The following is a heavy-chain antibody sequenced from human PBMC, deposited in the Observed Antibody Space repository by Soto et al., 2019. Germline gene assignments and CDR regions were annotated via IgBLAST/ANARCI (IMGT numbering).Heavy chain of an antibody. CDR1: GGSISSSSYY. Sequence: SETLSLTCTVSGGSISSSSYYWGWIRQPPGKGLEWIGSIYYSGSTYYDPSLKSRVTISVDTSKNQFSLKLSSVTAADTAVYYCARRTMVRGDPFAYWGQGTLVTVS. CDR3: ARRTMVRGDPFAY. CDR2: IYYSGST. D-gene: IGHD3-10*01. V-gene: IGHV4-39*01. J-gene: IGHJ4*02.